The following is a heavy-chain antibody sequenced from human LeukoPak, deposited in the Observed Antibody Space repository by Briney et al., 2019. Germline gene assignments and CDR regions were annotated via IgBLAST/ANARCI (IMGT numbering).Heavy chain of an antibody. D-gene: IGHD4-23*01. CDR1: GFTFSSYE. J-gene: IGHJ4*02. V-gene: IGHV3-48*03. Sequence: GGSLRLSCAASGFTFSSYEMNWVRQAPGKGLEWVSYISSSGSTIYYADSVKGRFTISRDNAKNSLYLQMNSLRAEDTAVYYCASGLGSRVFTPHRYWGQGTLVTVSS. CDR2: ISSSGSTI. CDR3: ASGLGSRVFTPHRY.